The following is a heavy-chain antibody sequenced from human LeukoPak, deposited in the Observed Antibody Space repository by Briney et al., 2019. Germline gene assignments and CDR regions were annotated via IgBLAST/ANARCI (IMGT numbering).Heavy chain of an antibody. CDR2: IYYSGNT. V-gene: IGHV4-39*01. Sequence: SETLSLTCTVSSGSINRSGYFWGWIRQPPGKGLEWIGNIYYSGNTSYSPSLKSRVTISVDTSKNQFSLRLTSVTAADTAVYYCARAKRNGFDIWGQGTMVTVSS. CDR1: SGSINRSGYF. CDR3: ARAKRNGFDI. J-gene: IGHJ3*02.